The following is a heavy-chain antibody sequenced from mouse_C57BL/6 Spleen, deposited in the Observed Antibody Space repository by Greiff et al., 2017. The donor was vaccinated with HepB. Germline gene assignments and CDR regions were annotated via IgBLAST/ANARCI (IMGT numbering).Heavy chain of an antibody. CDR1: GYTFTSYW. CDR2: IDPNSGGT. D-gene: IGHD2-4*01. Sequence: QVQLQQPGAELVKPGASVKLSCKASGYTFTSYWMHWVKQRPGRGLEWIGRIDPNSGGTKYNEKFKSKATLTVDKPSSTAYMQLSSLTSEDSAVYYCATATYDYDDLFYAMDYWGQGTSVTVSS. V-gene: IGHV1-72*01. J-gene: IGHJ4*01. CDR3: ATATYDYDDLFYAMDY.